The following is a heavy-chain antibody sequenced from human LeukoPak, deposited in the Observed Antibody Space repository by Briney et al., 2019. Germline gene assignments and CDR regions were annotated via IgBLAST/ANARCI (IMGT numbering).Heavy chain of an antibody. CDR3: ARGPRGFDP. Sequence: PGGSLRLSCEASAFTVSSNDMSWVRQAPGKGLEWVSVIYSGGSTDYADPVKGRFTISRDKSKNTLYVQMNSLRAEDTAVYYCARGPRGFDPWGQGTLVTVSS. CDR2: IYSGGST. V-gene: IGHV3-53*01. J-gene: IGHJ5*02. CDR1: AFTVSSND.